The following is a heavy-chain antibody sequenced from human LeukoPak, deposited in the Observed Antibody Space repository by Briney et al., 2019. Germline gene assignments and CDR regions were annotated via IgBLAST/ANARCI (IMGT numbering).Heavy chain of an antibody. Sequence: GRSLRLSCAASGFTFDDYAMHWVRQAPGKGLEWVSGISWNSGSIGYADSVKGRFTISRDNAKNSLYLQMNSLRAEDTALYYCAKATQARASRYSSGWTTFDYWGQGTLVTVSS. CDR3: AKATQARASRYSSGWTTFDY. J-gene: IGHJ4*02. CDR2: ISWNSGSI. D-gene: IGHD6-19*01. V-gene: IGHV3-9*01. CDR1: GFTFDDYA.